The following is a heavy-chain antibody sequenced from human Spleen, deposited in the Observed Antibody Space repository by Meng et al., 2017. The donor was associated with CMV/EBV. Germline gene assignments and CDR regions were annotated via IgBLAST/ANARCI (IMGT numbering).Heavy chain of an antibody. D-gene: IGHD2-15*01. CDR2: IYSSGST. CDR1: GVSVSSSNYQ. V-gene: IGHV4-39*07. CDR3: ANLKLFHLSSHHNYYYYYGMDV. Sequence: SETLSLTCTVSGVSVSSSNYQWVWIRQPPGKGLEWIGSIYSSGSTYYNPSLKSPVTISLDTSKNQFSLKLSSVTAADTAVYYCANLKLFHLSSHHNYYYYYGMDVWGQGTTVTVSS. J-gene: IGHJ6*02.